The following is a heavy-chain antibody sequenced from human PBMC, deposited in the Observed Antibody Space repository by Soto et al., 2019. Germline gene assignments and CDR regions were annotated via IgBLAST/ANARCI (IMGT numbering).Heavy chain of an antibody. J-gene: IGHJ4*02. D-gene: IGHD6-13*01. Sequence: SGGSLRLSCAASGFTFSSYAMSWVRQAPGKGLEWVSAISGSGGSTYYADSVKGRFTISRDNSKNTLYLQMNSLRAEDTAVYYCAKCPSLKPRVAAADYWGQGTLVTVSS. CDR2: ISGSGGST. V-gene: IGHV3-23*01. CDR1: GFTFSSYA. CDR3: AKCPSLKPRVAAADY.